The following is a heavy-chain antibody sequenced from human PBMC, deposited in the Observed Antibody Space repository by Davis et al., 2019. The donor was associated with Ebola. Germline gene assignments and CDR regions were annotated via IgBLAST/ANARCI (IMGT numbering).Heavy chain of an antibody. V-gene: IGHV3-30*02. J-gene: IGHJ4*02. Sequence: GGSLRLSCAASTFTFSTYAMQWVRQAPGKGLEWVAFLHADGTTKYYADSVKGRFTISRDDSKNTLYLQINSLRTEDTAVYYCAKDVGDGVAYWGQGTLVTVSS. CDR3: AKDVGDGVAY. D-gene: IGHD3-10*01. CDR1: TFTFSTYA. CDR2: LHADGTTK.